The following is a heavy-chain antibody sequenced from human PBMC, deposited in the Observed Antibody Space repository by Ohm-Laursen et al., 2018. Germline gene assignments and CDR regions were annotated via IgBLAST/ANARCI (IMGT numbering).Heavy chain of an antibody. CDR1: GFTFSNYA. CDR2: ITDSGGST. J-gene: IGHJ5*02. D-gene: IGHD4-11*01. CDR3: ARAADYSNYRNWFDP. V-gene: IGHV3-23*01. Sequence: GSLRLSCSASGFTFSNYAMYWVRQAPGKGLEWVSAITDSGGSTFYADSVKGRFTISRDNSKNMLYLQMNSLRAEDTAVYYCARAADYSNYRNWFDPWGQGTLVTVSS.